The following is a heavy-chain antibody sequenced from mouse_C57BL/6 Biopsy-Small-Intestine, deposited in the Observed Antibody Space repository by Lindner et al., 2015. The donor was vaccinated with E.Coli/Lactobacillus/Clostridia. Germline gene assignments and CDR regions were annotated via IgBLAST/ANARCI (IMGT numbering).Heavy chain of an antibody. Sequence: VQLQESGPDLVKPGASVKIPCKAPGYTFTDYNMDWVKQSHGKSLEWIGDINPNNGGTIYNQKFKGKATLTVDKSSSTAYMELRSLTSEDTAVYYCARHSLYFGSSSFDYWGQGTTLTVSS. V-gene: IGHV1-18*01. CDR1: GYTFTDYN. J-gene: IGHJ2*01. CDR2: INPNNGGT. CDR3: ARHSLYFGSSSFDY. D-gene: IGHD1-1*01.